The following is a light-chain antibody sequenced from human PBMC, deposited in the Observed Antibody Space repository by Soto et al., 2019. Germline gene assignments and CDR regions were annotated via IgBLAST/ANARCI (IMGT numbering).Light chain of an antibody. CDR3: QHFLA. V-gene: IGKV3-15*01. Sequence: EIVMTQSPATLSVSPGERATLSCRASQSVSSNLAWYQQKPGQAPRLLIYGASTRATGIPARFSGSESGTEFTLTISSLQSEDFAVYYCQHFLAFGGGPKVEIK. J-gene: IGKJ4*01. CDR2: GAS. CDR1: QSVSSN.